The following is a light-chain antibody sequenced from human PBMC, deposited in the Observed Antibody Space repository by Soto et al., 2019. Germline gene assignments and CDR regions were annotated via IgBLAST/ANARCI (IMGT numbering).Light chain of an antibody. CDR2: SNN. CDR1: NSNIGRNY. Sequence: QAVVTQTTSASGTPGQRVTISCSGTNSNIGRNYVYWYQQLPGTAPKLLIYSNNQRPSGVPDRFSGSKSGTSASLAISGLRSEDEADYYCAAWDDTLSGRVFGGGTKVTVL. CDR3: AAWDDTLSGRV. V-gene: IGLV1-47*02. J-gene: IGLJ3*02.